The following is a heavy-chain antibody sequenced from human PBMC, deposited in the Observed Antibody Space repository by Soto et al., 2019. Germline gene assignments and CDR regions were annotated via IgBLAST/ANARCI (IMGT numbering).Heavy chain of an antibody. D-gene: IGHD2-2*01. CDR1: GFSLSTSGVG. J-gene: IGHJ4*02. CDR2: IYWDDDK. V-gene: IGHV2-5*02. Sequence: QITLKESGPTLVKPTQTLTLTCTFSGFSLSTSGVGVGWIRQPRGKALEWLALIYWDDDKRYSPSLNSRLTITNDTSKNQVVLTMTNMDPVDTATYYCAHADCSSTSCYGFDYWGQGTLVTVSS. CDR3: AHADCSSTSCYGFDY.